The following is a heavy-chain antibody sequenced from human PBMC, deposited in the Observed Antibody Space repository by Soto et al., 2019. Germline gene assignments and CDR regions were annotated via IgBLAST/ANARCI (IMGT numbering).Heavy chain of an antibody. J-gene: IGHJ1*01. V-gene: IGHV4-30-4*08. Sequence: QVQLQESGPGLVEPSQTLSLTCTVSGDSIGSTDSYWSWIRRPPGKGLEWIGYIYYTGGTFYNPTLKSRLAVSLETANIQSSRTLTSVTAAATGMYYCARGGSGWAEYFQHWGQGTLVAVSS. CDR1: GDSIGSTDSY. CDR3: ARGGSGWAEYFQH. CDR2: IYYTGGT. D-gene: IGHD6-25*01.